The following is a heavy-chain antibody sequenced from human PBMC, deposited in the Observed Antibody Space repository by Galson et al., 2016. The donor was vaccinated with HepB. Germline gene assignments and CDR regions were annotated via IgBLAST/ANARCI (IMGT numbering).Heavy chain of an antibody. V-gene: IGHV3-21*01. J-gene: IGHJ6*02. CDR1: GFTFSSYS. CDR3: AREYSWSGRDV. CDR2: ISSVSSYI. D-gene: IGHD2-15*01. Sequence: SLRLSCAASGFTFSSYSMNWVRQAPGKGLEWVSSISSVSSYIYYADSMKGRFTVSRDNAKNSLYLQMNSLRAEDTAVYYCAREYSWSGRDVWGQGTTVTVSS.